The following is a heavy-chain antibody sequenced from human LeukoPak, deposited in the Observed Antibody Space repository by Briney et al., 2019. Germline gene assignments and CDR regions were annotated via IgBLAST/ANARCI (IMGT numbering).Heavy chain of an antibody. D-gene: IGHD3-9*01. CDR2: IKQDGSEE. CDR1: GFNFSRNW. V-gene: IGHV3-7*01. J-gene: IGHJ4*02. Sequence: GGSLRLSCAASGFNFSRNWMTWVRQAPGKGLEWVANIKQDGSEEYYVDSVKARFTISRDNAKDSLYLQMNSLRAEDTAVYYCASTIFWPPKNFDYWGQGTLVTVSS. CDR3: ASTIFWPPKNFDY.